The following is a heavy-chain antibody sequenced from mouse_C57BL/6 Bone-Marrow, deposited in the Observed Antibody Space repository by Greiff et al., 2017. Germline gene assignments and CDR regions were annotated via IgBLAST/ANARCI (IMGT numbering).Heavy chain of an antibody. J-gene: IGHJ1*03. D-gene: IGHD2-3*01. CDR1: GYTFTSYW. Sequence: VQLQQPGAELVKPGASVKLSCKASGYTFTSYWMQWVKQRPGQGLEWIGEIDPSDSYTNYNQKFKGKATLTVDTSSSTAYMQLSSLTSEDSAVYYCARGGVYDLWYFDVWGTGTTVTVSS. CDR2: IDPSDSYT. V-gene: IGHV1-50*01. CDR3: ARGGVYDLWYFDV.